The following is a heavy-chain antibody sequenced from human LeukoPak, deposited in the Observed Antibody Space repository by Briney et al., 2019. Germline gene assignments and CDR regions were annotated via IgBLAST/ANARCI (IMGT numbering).Heavy chain of an antibody. J-gene: IGHJ4*02. CDR1: GGSFSGYY. D-gene: IGHD1-7*01. CDR2: INHSGST. Sequence: PSETLSLTCAVYGGSFSGYYWSWIRQPPGKGLEWIGEINHSGSTNYNPSLKSRVTISVDTSKNQFSLKLSSVTAADTAVYHCARAKNNQLSITGTTLDYWGQGTLVTVSS. V-gene: IGHV4-34*01. CDR3: ARAKNNQLSITGTTLDY.